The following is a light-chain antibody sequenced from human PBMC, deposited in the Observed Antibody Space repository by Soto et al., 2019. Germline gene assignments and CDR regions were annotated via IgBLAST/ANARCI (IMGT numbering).Light chain of an antibody. CDR3: CSYTSTNSRV. CDR1: SNDVGGYNY. V-gene: IGLV2-14*01. CDR2: EVS. J-gene: IGLJ3*02. Sequence: QSALTQPGSMSGSPGQSITISCTGTSNDVGGYNYVSWYQQHPGKAPKLMIFEVSNRPSGVSNRFSGSKSGNTASLTISGLQAEDEAYYYCCSYTSTNSRVFGGGTKLTVL.